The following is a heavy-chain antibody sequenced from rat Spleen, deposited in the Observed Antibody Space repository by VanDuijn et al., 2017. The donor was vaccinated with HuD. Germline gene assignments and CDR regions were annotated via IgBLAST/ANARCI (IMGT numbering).Heavy chain of an antibody. D-gene: IGHD1-9*01. J-gene: IGHJ2*01. V-gene: IGHV5S13*01. Sequence: EVQLVESGGGLVQPGRSLKLSCAASGFTFSNYGMHWIRQAPTKGLEWVASISTGGGNTYYRDSVKGRFTISRDNAKNTQYVQMDSLRSEDTATYYCANYGYTYWGQGVMVTVSS. CDR3: ANYGYTY. CDR2: ISTGGGNT. CDR1: GFTFSNYG.